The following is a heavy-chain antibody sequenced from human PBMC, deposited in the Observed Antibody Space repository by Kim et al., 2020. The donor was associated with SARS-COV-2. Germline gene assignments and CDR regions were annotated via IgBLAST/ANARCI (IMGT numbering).Heavy chain of an antibody. CDR3: STGAPDTAMVFSLYYYYGMYV. D-gene: IGHD5-18*01. CDR2: FDPEDGET. Sequence: ASVKVSCKVSGYTLTELSMHWVRQPPGKGLEWMGGFDPEDGETIYSQKFQGRVTMTEDTSTDTAYMELSSLRSEDTAVYYCSTGAPDTAMVFSLYYYYGMYVWGQGTTVTVSS. CDR1: GYTLTELS. J-gene: IGHJ6*02. V-gene: IGHV1-24*01.